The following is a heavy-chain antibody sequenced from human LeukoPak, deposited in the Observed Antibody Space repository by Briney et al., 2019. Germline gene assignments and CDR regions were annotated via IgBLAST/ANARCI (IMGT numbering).Heavy chain of an antibody. CDR1: GFTFSSYG. CDR2: VSGSSGST. D-gene: IGHD1-26*01. V-gene: IGHV3-23*01. Sequence: GGSLRLSCAASGFTFSSYGMHWVRQAPGKGLEWVSYVSGSSGSTSYADSVKGRFSISRDNSKNTLYLQMYGLRVEDTAIYYCAKRAQATDYFFYAMDVWGQGTAVTVSS. CDR3: AKRAQATDYFFYAMDV. J-gene: IGHJ6*02.